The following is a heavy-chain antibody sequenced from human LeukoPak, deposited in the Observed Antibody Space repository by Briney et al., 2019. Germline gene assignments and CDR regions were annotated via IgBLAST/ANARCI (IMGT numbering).Heavy chain of an antibody. Sequence: GGSLRLSCAASGFTFRLYAMSWVRQAPGKGPEWVSAISGSGGSTYYADSVKGRFTISRDNSKSTLFLQMNSLRAEDTAVYYCAKDPRVGSRVATPSHWGQGTLVTVSS. CDR2: ISGSGGST. J-gene: IGHJ4*02. D-gene: IGHD5-24*01. CDR3: AKDPRVGSRVATPSH. CDR1: GFTFRLYA. V-gene: IGHV3-23*01.